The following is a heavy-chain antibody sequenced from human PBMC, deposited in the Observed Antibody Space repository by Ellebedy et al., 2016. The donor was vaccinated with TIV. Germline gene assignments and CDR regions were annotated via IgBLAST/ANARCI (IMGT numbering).Heavy chain of an antibody. CDR3: AKNMRTVTTTIDY. CDR1: GFTFSSCA. V-gene: IGHV3-23*01. CDR2: ISGTGGST. J-gene: IGHJ4*02. D-gene: IGHD4-17*01. Sequence: GESLKISCAASGFTFSSCAMSWVRQAPGKGLEWVSSISGTGGSTIYADSVKGRFTISRDNSKNTLYLQMNSLRAEDTAIYYCAKNMRTVTTTIDYWGQGTLVTVSS.